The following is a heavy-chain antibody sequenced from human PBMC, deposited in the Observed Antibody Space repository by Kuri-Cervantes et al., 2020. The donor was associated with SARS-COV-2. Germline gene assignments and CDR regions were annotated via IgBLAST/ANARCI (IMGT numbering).Heavy chain of an antibody. V-gene: IGHV4-34*01. CDR2: ISYTGNT. J-gene: IGHJ5*01. Sequence: SQTLSLTCAVYGGSFSGYYWSWIRQPPGKGLEWIGSISYTGNTYYNPSLKSRVIISSDTSKNQFSLNLNSVAAADTAVYYCARLAGCSGGTCYWGGFDSWGQGTLVTVSS. CDR1: GGSFSGYY. CDR3: ARLAGCSGGTCYWGGFDS. D-gene: IGHD2-15*01.